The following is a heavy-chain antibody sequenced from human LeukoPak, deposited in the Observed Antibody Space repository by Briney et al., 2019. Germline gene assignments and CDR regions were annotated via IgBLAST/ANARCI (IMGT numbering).Heavy chain of an antibody. CDR2: IYTSGST. J-gene: IGHJ4*02. V-gene: IGHV4-4*07. Sequence: SETLSLTCTVSGGSISSYYWSWIRQPAGKGLEWIGRIYTSGSTNYNSSLKSRVTMSVDTSKDQFSLKLSSVTAADTAVYYCARDREAAADFDYWGQGTLVTVSS. CDR3: ARDREAAADFDY. D-gene: IGHD6-13*01. CDR1: GGSISSYY.